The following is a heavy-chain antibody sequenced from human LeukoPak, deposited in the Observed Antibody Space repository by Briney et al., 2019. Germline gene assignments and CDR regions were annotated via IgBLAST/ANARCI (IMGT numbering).Heavy chain of an antibody. CDR1: GGSISSSNW. CDR2: IYHGGST. Sequence: SETLSLTCAVSGGSISSSNWLSWVRQPPGKGLEWLGEIYHGGSTNYNPSLKSRVTTSVDKSKNQYSLKLSSVTAADTAVYYCASHCGGGSCYTAVGHWGQGTLVTVSS. V-gene: IGHV4-4*02. J-gene: IGHJ4*02. D-gene: IGHD2-15*01. CDR3: ASHCGGGSCYTAVGH.